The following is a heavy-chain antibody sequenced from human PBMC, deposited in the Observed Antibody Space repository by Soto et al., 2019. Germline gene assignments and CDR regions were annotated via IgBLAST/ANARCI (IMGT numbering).Heavy chain of an antibody. CDR3: ARARQYYDCELDP. D-gene: IGHD3-16*01. J-gene: IGHJ5*02. Sequence: PSETLSLTCTVSGGSISSGGYYWSWIRQHPGKGLEWIGYIFHSGNTYYNPSLKSRLSISLDTSENQFSLKLTSVSAADTVIYYCARARQYYDCELDPWGQGTLVTVSS. CDR2: IFHSGNT. CDR1: GGSISSGGYY. V-gene: IGHV4-31*03.